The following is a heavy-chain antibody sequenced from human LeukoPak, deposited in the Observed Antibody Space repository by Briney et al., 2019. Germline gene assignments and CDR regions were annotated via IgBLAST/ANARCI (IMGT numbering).Heavy chain of an antibody. CDR2: ISWNSGSI. CDR1: GFTFSSYA. V-gene: IGHV3-9*03. Sequence: GGSLRLSCAASGFTFSSYAMHWVRQAPGKGLEWVSGISWNSGSIGYADSVKGRFTISRDNAKNSLYLQMNSLRAEDMALYYCAKGIAARREDAFDVWGQGTMVTVSS. J-gene: IGHJ3*01. CDR3: AKGIAARREDAFDV. D-gene: IGHD6-6*01.